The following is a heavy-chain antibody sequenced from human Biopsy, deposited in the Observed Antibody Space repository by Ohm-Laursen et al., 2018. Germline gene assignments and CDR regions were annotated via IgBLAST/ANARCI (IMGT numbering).Heavy chain of an antibody. CDR3: ARDTPETYDYDNDDNSPFPRRYIDY. D-gene: IGHD3-22*01. J-gene: IGHJ4*02. V-gene: IGHV3-11*01. Sequence: SLRLSCAASGFHFSDYYMSWIRQAPGKGLEWISYIASSGGTTYYVVSVKGRFTISRDNAEKSLYLQMNSLRAEDTAVYYCARDTPETYDYDNDDNSPFPRRYIDYWGQGTLVTVSS. CDR1: GFHFSDYY. CDR2: IASSGGTT.